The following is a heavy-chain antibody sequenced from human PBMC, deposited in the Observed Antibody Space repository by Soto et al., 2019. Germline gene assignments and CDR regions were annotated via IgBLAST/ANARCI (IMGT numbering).Heavy chain of an antibody. J-gene: IGHJ6*02. V-gene: IGHV1-69*12. Sequence: QVQLVQSGAEVKKPGSSVKVSCKASGGTFSSYAISWVRQAPGQGLEWMGGIIPIFGTANYAQKFQGRVTITADESTSTAYMGLSSLRSEDTAVYYCAGGRHWEATVRYGMDVWGQGTTVTVSS. CDR2: IIPIFGTA. D-gene: IGHD4-17*01. CDR3: AGGRHWEATVRYGMDV. CDR1: GGTFSSYA.